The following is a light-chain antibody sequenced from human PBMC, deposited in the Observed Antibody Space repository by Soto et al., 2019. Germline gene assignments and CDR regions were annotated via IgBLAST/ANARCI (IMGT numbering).Light chain of an antibody. Sequence: EIGLTQSPGTLSLSLGDRATLSCRASQRVSTFLAWYQQRPGQAPRLLISEASNRATGIPARFSGSGSGTDFTLTISSLEPEDFAVYYCQQSHNRPRTLGQGTKVDIK. J-gene: IGKJ1*01. CDR3: QQSHNRPRT. CDR1: QRVSTF. V-gene: IGKV3-11*01. CDR2: EAS.